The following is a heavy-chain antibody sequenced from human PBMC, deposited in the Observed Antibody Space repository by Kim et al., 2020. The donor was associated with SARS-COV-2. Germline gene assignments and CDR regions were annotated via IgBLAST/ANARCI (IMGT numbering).Heavy chain of an antibody. Sequence: YADSVKGRFTFSRDMSKNAVYLHMNNLRAEDTAVYYCARDGCSGGSCPFDYWGQGTLLTVSS. D-gene: IGHD2-15*01. CDR3: ARDGCSGGSCPFDY. J-gene: IGHJ4*02. V-gene: IGHV3-53*01.